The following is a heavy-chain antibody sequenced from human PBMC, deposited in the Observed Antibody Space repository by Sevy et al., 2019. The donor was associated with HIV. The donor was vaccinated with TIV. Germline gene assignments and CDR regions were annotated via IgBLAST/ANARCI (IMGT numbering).Heavy chain of an antibody. CDR3: TAGVGTSDLDY. V-gene: IGHV3-15*01. CDR2: IKSKTDGGTR. CDR1: GFTFKNAW. J-gene: IGHJ4*02. D-gene: IGHD3-3*01. Sequence: GGSLRLSCLASGFTFKNAWMSWVRQTPGKGLEWVGRIKSKTDGGTRDFAAVVKGRFAITRDDSKNTVSLQMDNLRTDDTAIYYCTAGVGTSDLDYWGQGILVTVSS.